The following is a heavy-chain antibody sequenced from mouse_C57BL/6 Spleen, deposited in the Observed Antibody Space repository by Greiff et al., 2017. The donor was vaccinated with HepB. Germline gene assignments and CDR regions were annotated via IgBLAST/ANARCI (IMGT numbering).Heavy chain of an antibody. CDR2: IWGVGST. CDR3: ASGRLPFAY. V-gene: IGHV2-6*01. CDR1: GFSLTSYG. D-gene: IGHD2-2*01. J-gene: IGHJ3*01. Sequence: VQLQESGPGLVAPSQSLSITCTVSGFSLTSYGVDWVRQSPGKGLEWLGVIWGVGSTNYNSALKSRLSIRKDNSKSQVFLKMNSLQTDDTAMYYCASGRLPFAYWGQGTLVTVSA.